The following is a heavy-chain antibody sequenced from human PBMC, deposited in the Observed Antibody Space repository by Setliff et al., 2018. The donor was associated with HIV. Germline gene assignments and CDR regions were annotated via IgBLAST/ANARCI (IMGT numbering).Heavy chain of an antibody. J-gene: IGHJ6*02. CDR3: ARGLSSGSYPFYYYYSGMDV. CDR1: GYTFTSYA. V-gene: IGHV1-3*01. D-gene: IGHD1-26*01. CDR2: INAGNGNT. Sequence: ASVKVSCKASGYTFTSYAMHWVRQAPGQRLEWMGWINAGNGNTKYSQKFQGRVTITRDTSASTAHMELSSLRSEDTAVYYCARGLSSGSYPFYYYYSGMDVWGQGTTVTVSS.